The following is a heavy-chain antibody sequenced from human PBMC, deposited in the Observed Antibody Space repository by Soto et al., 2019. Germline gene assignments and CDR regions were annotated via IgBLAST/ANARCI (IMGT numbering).Heavy chain of an antibody. CDR1: GGSITSSSHF. V-gene: IGHV4-39*01. CDR3: AGQTFTIAAASYGRSNWFDP. CDR2: IYFTGNT. J-gene: IGHJ5*02. Sequence: SETLSLTCSASGGSITSSSHFWGWVRQPPGKGLEWIGTIYFTGNTYYTPSFKSRLTMSIDTSKNEFSLRLNSVTAADTAVYYCAGQTFTIAAASYGRSNWFDPWGPGTLVTVSS. D-gene: IGHD6-25*01.